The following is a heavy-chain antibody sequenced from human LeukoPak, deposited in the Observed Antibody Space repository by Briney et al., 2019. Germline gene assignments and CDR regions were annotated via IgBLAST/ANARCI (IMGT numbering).Heavy chain of an antibody. J-gene: IGHJ5*02. D-gene: IGHD6-19*01. V-gene: IGHV4-59*01. CDR2: IYYSGGT. Sequence: SETLSLTCTVSGGSISSYYWSWIRQPPGKGLEWIGYIYYSGGTNYNPSLKNRVTISVDTSKNQFSLKLSSVTAADTAVYYCARGSTYSSRWFDPWGQGTLVTVSS. CDR3: ARGSTYSSRWFDP. CDR1: GGSISSYY.